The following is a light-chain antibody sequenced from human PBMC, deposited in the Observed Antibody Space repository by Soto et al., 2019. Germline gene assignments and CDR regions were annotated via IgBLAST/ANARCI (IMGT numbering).Light chain of an antibody. V-gene: IGKV1-6*01. J-gene: IGKJ4*01. Sequence: AMQMTQSRSSLAASVGDRVTISCRASQVIRNDLGWYQQRPGKAPRLLIYAASGLQTGGPSRVSGSGSGTDFTITITSLKPKDFATYYCLKDYTYPRTFSEGTKVKIK. CDR2: AAS. CDR1: QVIRND. CDR3: LKDYTYPRT.